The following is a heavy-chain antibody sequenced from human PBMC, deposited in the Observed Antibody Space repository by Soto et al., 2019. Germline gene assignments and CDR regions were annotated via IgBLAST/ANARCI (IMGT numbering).Heavy chain of an antibody. Sequence: SETLSLTCTVSGGSISSYYWSWIRQSPGKGLEWIGYISYSGSTEYNPSLKSRVTISVDTPKNQFSLKLSSVTAADTAVYYCAIHLSTTAAPLLFDYWGQGTLVTVSS. CDR1: GGSISSYY. CDR2: ISYSGST. CDR3: AIHLSTTAAPLLFDY. J-gene: IGHJ4*02. V-gene: IGHV4-59*08. D-gene: IGHD1-1*01.